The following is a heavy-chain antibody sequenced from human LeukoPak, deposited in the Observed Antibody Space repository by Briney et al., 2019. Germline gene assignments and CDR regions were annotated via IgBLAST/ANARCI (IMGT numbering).Heavy chain of an antibody. CDR1: GGSISSYY. CDR2: IYYSGST. V-gene: IGHV4-30-4*01. Sequence: SETLSLTCTVSGGSISSYYWSWIRQPPGKGLEWLGYIYYSGSTYYNPSLKSRVTISVDTSKNQFSLKLSSVTAADTAVYYCARGANNFWSGYYPAYYYYGMDVWGQGTTVTVSS. J-gene: IGHJ6*02. D-gene: IGHD3-3*01. CDR3: ARGANNFWSGYYPAYYYYGMDV.